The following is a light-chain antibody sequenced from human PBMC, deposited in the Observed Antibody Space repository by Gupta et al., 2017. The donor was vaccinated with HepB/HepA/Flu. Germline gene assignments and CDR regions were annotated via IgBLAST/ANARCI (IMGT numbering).Light chain of an antibody. V-gene: IGKV1-39*01. Sequence: DIQLTQSPSSLSASVGDRVTITCRASQSIGTYLNWYHQKPGKAPSLLIYAASSLQSGVPSRFSGSGSGTDFTLTISRLQPEDFVTYYCQQRDSTPRSFGQGTKLE. CDR3: QQRDSTPRS. CDR1: QSIGTY. CDR2: AAS. J-gene: IGKJ2*04.